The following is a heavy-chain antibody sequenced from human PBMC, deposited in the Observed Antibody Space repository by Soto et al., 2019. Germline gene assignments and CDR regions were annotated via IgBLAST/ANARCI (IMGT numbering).Heavy chain of an antibody. V-gene: IGHV5-51*01. D-gene: IGHD2-2*01. CDR1: GYSFTSYW. Sequence: PGESLKISCKGSGYSFTSYWIGWVRQMPGKGLEWMGIIYPGDSDTRYSPSFQGQVTISADKSISTAYLQWSSLKASDTVMFYCARGAGVLLLVPAAWNYYYYGMDVWGQGTTVTVSS. J-gene: IGHJ6*02. CDR3: ARGAGVLLLVPAAWNYYYYGMDV. CDR2: IYPGDSDT.